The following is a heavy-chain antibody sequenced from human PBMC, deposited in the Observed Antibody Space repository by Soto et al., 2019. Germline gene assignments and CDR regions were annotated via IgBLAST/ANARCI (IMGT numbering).Heavy chain of an antibody. CDR1: GYTFTGYY. J-gene: IGHJ6*02. Sequence: ASVKVSCKASGYTFTGYYMHWVRQAPGQGLEWMGWINPNSGGTNYAQKFQGRVTMTRDTSISTAYMELSRLRSDDTAVYYCARGEXSCDFWSGYCNYYGMDVWGQGTTVTVSS. CDR2: INPNSGGT. V-gene: IGHV1-2*02. D-gene: IGHD3-3*01. CDR3: ARGEXSCDFWSGYCNYYGMDV.